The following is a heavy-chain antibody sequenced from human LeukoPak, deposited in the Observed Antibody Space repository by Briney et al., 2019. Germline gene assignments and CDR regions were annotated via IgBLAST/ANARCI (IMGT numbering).Heavy chain of an antibody. J-gene: IGHJ4*02. CDR2: IWYDGSNK. V-gene: IGHV3-33*01. D-gene: IGHD3-16*01. Sequence: GGSLRLSCAASGFTFSSYGMHWVRQAPGKGLEWVAVIWYDGSNKYYADSVKGRFTISRDNSKNTLYLQMNSLRAEDTAVYYWARGEWYHAAFDYWGQGTLVTVSS. CDR3: ARGEWYHAAFDY. CDR1: GFTFSSYG.